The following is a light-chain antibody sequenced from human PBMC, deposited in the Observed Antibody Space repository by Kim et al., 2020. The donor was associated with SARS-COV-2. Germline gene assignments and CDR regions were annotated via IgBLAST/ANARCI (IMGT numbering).Light chain of an antibody. CDR2: GAS. J-gene: IGKJ1*01. CDR3: QNYNSAPWT. Sequence: SASVGDRVTITCRASQGVSDYLAWYQQKPGKVPKLLIYGASTLQSGSPSRFSGSGSGTDFTLTISSLQPEDVATYYCQNYNSAPWTFGQGTKVDIK. V-gene: IGKV1-27*01. CDR1: QGVSDY.